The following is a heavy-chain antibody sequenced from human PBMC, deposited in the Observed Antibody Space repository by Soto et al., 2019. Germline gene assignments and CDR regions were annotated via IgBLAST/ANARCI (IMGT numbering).Heavy chain of an antibody. CDR1: GGTFSSYT. V-gene: IGHV1-69*02. Sequence: QVQLVQSGAEVKKPGSSVKVSCKASGGTFSSYTISWVRQAPGQGLEWMGRIIPILGIANYAQKFQGRVTITADKSTSTAYMELSSRRSEDTAVYYCARLGYGDYDDYYYGMDVWGQGTTVTVSS. D-gene: IGHD4-17*01. J-gene: IGHJ6*02. CDR2: IIPILGIA. CDR3: ARLGYGDYDDYYYGMDV.